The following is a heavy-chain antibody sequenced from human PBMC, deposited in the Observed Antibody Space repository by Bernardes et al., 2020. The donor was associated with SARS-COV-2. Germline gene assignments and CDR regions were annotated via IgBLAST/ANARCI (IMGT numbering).Heavy chain of an antibody. J-gene: IGHJ4*02. Sequence: GRSLRLSCVASGFASTSYSMNWVRQAPGKGLEWISYITTGSDTIYYADSVKGRFTISRDNAKNSLYLQMRGLTAEDTAVYYCARERGALGYYLDSWGQGTLLTVSS. CDR1: GFASTSYS. CDR2: ITTGSDTI. V-gene: IGHV3-48*01. D-gene: IGHD3-10*01. CDR3: ARERGALGYYLDS.